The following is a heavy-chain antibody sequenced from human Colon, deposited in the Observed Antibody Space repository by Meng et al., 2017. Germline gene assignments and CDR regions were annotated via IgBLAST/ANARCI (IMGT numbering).Heavy chain of an antibody. V-gene: IGHV3-7*01. CDR3: ASGYYYGANDAFF. CDR2: IKQDGNEK. J-gene: IGHJ3*01. Sequence: GESLKISCAASGFTFSSYWMSWVRQAPGKGLEWVANIKQDGNEKYYVDSVKGRFTISRDNAKNSMYRQMNSLRAEDTAVYYCASGYYYGANDAFFWGQGTMVTVSS. CDR1: GFTFSSYW. D-gene: IGHD3-22*01.